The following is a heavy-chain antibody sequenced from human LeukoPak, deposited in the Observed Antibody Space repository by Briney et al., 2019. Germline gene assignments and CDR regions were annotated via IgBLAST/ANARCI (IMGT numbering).Heavy chain of an antibody. CDR2: ISGSGGST. D-gene: IGHD3-10*01. V-gene: IGHV3-23*01. CDR1: GFTFSSYG. Sequence: GGSLRLSCAASGFTFSSYGMSWVRQAPGKGLEWVSAISGSGGSTYYADSVKGRFTISRDNSKNTLYLQMNSLRAEDTAVYYCAKDAGSSGGYYWFDPWGQGTLVTVSS. J-gene: IGHJ5*02. CDR3: AKDAGSSGGYYWFDP.